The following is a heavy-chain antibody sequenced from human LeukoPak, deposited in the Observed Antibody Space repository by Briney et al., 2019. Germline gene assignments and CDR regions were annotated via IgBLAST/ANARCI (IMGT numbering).Heavy chain of an antibody. J-gene: IGHJ4*02. V-gene: IGHV3-9*01. CDR3: AKDIGRYSGYDY. CDR1: GFTFDDYA. D-gene: IGHD5-12*01. CDR2: ISWNSGSI. Sequence: PGGSLRLSCAASGFTFDDYAMHWVRQAPGKGLEWVPGISWNSGSIGYADSVKGRFTISRDNAKNSLYLQMNSLRAEDTALYYCAKDIGRYSGYDYWGQGTLVTVSS.